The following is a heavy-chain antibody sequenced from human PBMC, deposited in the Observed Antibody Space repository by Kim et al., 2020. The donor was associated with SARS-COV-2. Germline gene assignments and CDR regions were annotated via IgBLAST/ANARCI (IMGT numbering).Heavy chain of an antibody. J-gene: IGHJ5*02. D-gene: IGHD3-10*01. Sequence: PALKSRVTIAVDKSKNQFSLKLSSVTAADTAVYYCARLLWCGELFPRFDPWGQGTLVTVSS. CDR3: ARLLWCGELFPRFDP. V-gene: IGHV4-4*02.